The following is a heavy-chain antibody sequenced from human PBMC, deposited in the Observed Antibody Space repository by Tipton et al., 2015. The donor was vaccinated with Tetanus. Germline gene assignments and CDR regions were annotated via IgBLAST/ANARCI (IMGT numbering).Heavy chain of an antibody. Sequence: TLSLTCTVSGGSISSYYWSWIRQPPGKGLEWIGYIYYSGSTNYNPSLKSRVIISVDTSKNQFSLKLSSVTAADTAVYYCARGGLGEVGYWGQGTLVTVSS. J-gene: IGHJ4*02. CDR1: GGSISSYY. D-gene: IGHD2-15*01. V-gene: IGHV4-59*01. CDR2: IYYSGST. CDR3: ARGGLGEVGY.